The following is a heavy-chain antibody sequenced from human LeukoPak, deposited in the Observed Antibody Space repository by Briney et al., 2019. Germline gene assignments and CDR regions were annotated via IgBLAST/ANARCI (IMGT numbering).Heavy chain of an antibody. CDR2: ISAYNGNT. J-gene: IGHJ4*02. CDR3: ARVGWDDFSTRPDY. D-gene: IGHD3/OR15-3a*01. V-gene: IGHV1-18*01. CDR1: GYTGTSYG. Sequence: ASVKVSCKASGYTGTSYGISWVRQAPGQRLEGLGWISAYNGNTNYAHQGRVTMTTDTSTSTAYMELSRLRSDDTAVYYCARVGWDDFSTRPDYWGQGTLVTVSS.